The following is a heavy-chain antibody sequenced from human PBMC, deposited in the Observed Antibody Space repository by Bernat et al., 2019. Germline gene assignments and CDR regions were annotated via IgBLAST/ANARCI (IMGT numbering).Heavy chain of an antibody. Sequence: EVQLLESGGGLVQPGGSLRLSCAASGFTFSSYAMSWVRQAPGKGLEWVSAISGSGGSTYYADSAKGRFTISRDNSKNTLYLQMNSLRAEDTAVYYCAKDPGYSSSWYSDYWGQGTLVTVSS. D-gene: IGHD6-13*01. CDR3: AKDPGYSSSWYSDY. CDR1: GFTFSSYA. J-gene: IGHJ4*02. CDR2: ISGSGGST. V-gene: IGHV3-23*01.